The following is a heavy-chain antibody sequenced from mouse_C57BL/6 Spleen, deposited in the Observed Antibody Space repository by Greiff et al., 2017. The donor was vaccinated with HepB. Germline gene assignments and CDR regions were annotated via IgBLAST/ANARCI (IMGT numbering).Heavy chain of an antibody. V-gene: IGHV14-4*01. Sequence: VQLQQSGAELVRPGASVKLSCTASGFNIKDDYMHGVKQRPEQGLEWIGWIDPENGDTEYASKFQGKATITADTSSNTAYLQLSSLTSEDTAVSYCTLRTVVAPTGYFDVWGTGTTVTVSS. CDR2: IDPENGDT. J-gene: IGHJ1*03. CDR3: TLRTVVAPTGYFDV. CDR1: GFNIKDDY. D-gene: IGHD1-1*01.